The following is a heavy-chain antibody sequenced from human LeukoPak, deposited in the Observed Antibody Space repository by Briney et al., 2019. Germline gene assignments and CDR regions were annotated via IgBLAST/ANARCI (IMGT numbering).Heavy chain of an antibody. Sequence: GSLRLSCAASGFTVSSNYMSWVRQAPGKGLEWVSVIYSGGSTYYADSVKGRFTISRDNSKNTLYLQMNSLRAEDTAVYYCARAPGVLWFGELSEDYYGMDVWGQGTTVTVSS. D-gene: IGHD3-10*01. CDR2: IYSGGST. CDR1: GFTVSSNY. CDR3: ARAPGVLWFGELSEDYYGMDV. V-gene: IGHV3-53*01. J-gene: IGHJ6*02.